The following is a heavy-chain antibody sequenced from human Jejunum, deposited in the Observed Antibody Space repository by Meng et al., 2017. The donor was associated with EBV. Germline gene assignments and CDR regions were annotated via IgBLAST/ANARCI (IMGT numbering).Heavy chain of an antibody. CDR3: VREIRGYYSAY. CDR1: GFTFSSYA. CDR2: ISYDGSNK. J-gene: IGHJ4*02. D-gene: IGHD3-3*01. Sequence: QVKLVESGGGVVQPGMSLRLSCAASGFTFSSYAMQWVRQAPGKGLEWVALISYDGSNKYYADSVKGRFTISRDSSKNTLFLQMNSLRAEDTAVYYCVREIRGYYSAYWGQGALVTVSS. V-gene: IGHV3-30-3*01.